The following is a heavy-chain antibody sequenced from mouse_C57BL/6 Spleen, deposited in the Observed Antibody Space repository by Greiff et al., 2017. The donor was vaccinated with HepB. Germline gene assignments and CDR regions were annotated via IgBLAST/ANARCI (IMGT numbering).Heavy chain of an antibody. CDR2: IHPNSGST. CDR3: ARAGGYYRYFDV. Sequence: QVQLKQPGAELVKPGASVKLSCKASGYTFTSYWMHWVKQRPGQGLEWIGMIHPNSGSTNYNEKFKSKATLTVDKSSSTAYMQLSSLTSEDSAVYYCARAGGYYRYFDVWGTGTTVTVSS. D-gene: IGHD1-1*02. J-gene: IGHJ1*03. V-gene: IGHV1-64*01. CDR1: GYTFTSYW.